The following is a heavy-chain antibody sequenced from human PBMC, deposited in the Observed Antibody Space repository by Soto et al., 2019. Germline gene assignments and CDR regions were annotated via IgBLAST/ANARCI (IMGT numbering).Heavy chain of an antibody. Sequence: GGSLRLSCVASGFSFNMYTMNWARQAPGKGLEWVSSISSSSGDIFYADSVKGRFIISRDNAKNSLNLQMNSLRAEDTAVYYCARDLSRPQKSYYDSSGYPDYWGQGTLVTVSS. J-gene: IGHJ4*02. D-gene: IGHD3-22*01. CDR2: ISSSSGDI. CDR1: GFSFNMYT. CDR3: ARDLSRPQKSYYDSSGYPDY. V-gene: IGHV3-21*06.